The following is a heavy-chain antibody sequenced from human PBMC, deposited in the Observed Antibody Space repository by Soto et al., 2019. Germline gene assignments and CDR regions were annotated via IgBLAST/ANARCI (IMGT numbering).Heavy chain of an antibody. Sequence: ASVKVSCKASGYTFTSYGISWVRQAPGQGLEWMGWISAYNGNTNYAQKLQGRVTMTTDTSTSTAYMELRSLRSDDTAVYYCVREVTMVRGADAFDIWGQGTMVTVSS. J-gene: IGHJ3*02. CDR1: GYTFTSYG. CDR3: VREVTMVRGADAFDI. D-gene: IGHD3-10*01. CDR2: ISAYNGNT. V-gene: IGHV1-18*01.